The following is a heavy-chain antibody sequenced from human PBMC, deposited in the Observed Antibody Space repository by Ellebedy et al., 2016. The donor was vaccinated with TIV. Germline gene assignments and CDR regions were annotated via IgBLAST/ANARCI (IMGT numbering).Heavy chain of an antibody. V-gene: IGHV4-4*07. D-gene: IGHD3-3*01. J-gene: IGHJ4*02. CDR2: IYTSGST. CDR1: GGSISSYY. CDR3: ARGRTYYDFWSGYHRFDY. Sequence: SETLSLTXTVSGGSISSYYWSWIRQPAGKGLEWIGRIYTSGSTNYNPSLKSRVTMSVDTSKNQFSLKLSSVTAADTAVYYCARGRTYYDFWSGYHRFDYWGQGTLVTVSS.